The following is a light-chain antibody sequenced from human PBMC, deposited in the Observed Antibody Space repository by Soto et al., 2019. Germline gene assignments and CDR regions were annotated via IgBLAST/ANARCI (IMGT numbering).Light chain of an antibody. V-gene: IGLV2-23*02. CDR3: CSYAGSSTFYG. CDR1: SGDVGSYNL. J-gene: IGLJ1*01. Sequence: QSVLTQPASVSGSPGQSITISCTGTSGDVGSYNLVSWYQQHPGKVPKLMIFEVSKRPSGVSNRFSGSKSGDTASLTISGLQAEDEADYYCCSYAGSSTFYGFGTGTKVTVL. CDR2: EVS.